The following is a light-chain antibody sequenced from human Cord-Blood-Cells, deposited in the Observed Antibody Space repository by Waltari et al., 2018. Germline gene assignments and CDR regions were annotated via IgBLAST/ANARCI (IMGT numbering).Light chain of an antibody. CDR1: SSDVGGYNY. Sequence: QFALTQPASVSGSPGQSVTISCTVTSSDVGGYNYVSWYQQHPGKAPKLMIYDVSNRPSGVSNRFSGSKSGNTASLTISGLQAEDEADYYCSSYTSSSTWVFGGGTKLTVL. CDR2: DVS. V-gene: IGLV2-14*03. CDR3: SSYTSSSTWV. J-gene: IGLJ3*02.